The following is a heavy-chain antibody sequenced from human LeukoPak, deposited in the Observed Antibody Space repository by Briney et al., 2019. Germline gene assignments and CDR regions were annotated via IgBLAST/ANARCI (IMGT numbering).Heavy chain of an antibody. J-gene: IGHJ6*04. CDR2: IWYDGSVK. CDR3: ARRARLYFYMDV. CDR1: GFTFSDYG. Sequence: PGGSLRLSCAASGFTFSDYGMHWVRQAPGKGLDWVANIWYDGSVKYYADSVKGRFTISRDNSKNTVSLQIDSLRVEDTAVYYCARRARLYFYMDVWGKGTTVTVSS. D-gene: IGHD3-9*01. V-gene: IGHV3-33*01.